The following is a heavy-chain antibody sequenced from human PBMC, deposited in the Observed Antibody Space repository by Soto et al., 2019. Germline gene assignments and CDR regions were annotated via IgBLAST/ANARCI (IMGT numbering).Heavy chain of an antibody. J-gene: IGHJ4*02. CDR2: IFSNGRT. V-gene: IGHV4-59*01. CDR3: ARGGDNSPWYYSL. Sequence: SETLSLTCTVSGGSMNNNYWSWIRQPPGRGLEWIGYIFSNGRTNDNPSLESRVTISVDTSKNQLSLKLTSVTAADTAVYYCARGGDNSPWYYSLWGQGTLVTVSS. CDR1: GGSMNNNY. D-gene: IGHD3-16*01.